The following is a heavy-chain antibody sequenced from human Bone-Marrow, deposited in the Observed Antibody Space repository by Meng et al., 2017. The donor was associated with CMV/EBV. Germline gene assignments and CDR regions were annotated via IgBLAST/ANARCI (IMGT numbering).Heavy chain of an antibody. J-gene: IGHJ4*02. V-gene: IGHV3-30-3*01. CDR3: ARAGYCSSTSCYTGLDY. CDR1: FTFISYA. D-gene: IGHD2-2*02. Sequence: FTFISYAMHWVRQAPGKGLEWVEVISYDGSNKYYAASVKGRVTISRDNPKNTLYLQMNSLRAEDTAVYYCARAGYCSSTSCYTGLDYWGQGTLVTVSS. CDR2: ISYDGSNK.